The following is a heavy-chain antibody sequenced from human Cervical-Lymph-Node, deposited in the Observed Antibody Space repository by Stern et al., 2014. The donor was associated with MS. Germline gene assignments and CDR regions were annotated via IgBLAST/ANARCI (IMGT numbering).Heavy chain of an antibody. CDR2: IYWDDDK. V-gene: IGHV2-5*02. J-gene: IGHJ3*02. Sequence: QVTLKASGPTLVKPTQTLTLTCTFSGFSLSTSGVGVGWIRQPPGKALEWLALIYWDDDKRYSPSLKSRLTITKDTSKNQVVLTMTNMDPVDTATYYCAHRPPRRIAVADDAFDIWGQGTMVTVSS. CDR3: AHRPPRRIAVADDAFDI. CDR1: GFSLSTSGVG. D-gene: IGHD6-19*01.